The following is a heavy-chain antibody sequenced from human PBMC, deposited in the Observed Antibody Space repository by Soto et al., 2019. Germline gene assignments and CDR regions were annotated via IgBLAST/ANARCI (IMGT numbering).Heavy chain of an antibody. Sequence: PGGSLRLSCAASGFTFNTYGMHWVRQAPGKGLEWVASISSASSETWYADSVKGRFIISRDNAQNSLFLQMNTLRPEDSAIYYCARVAYWGPGTQVTVSS. V-gene: IGHV3-21*01. CDR2: ISSASSET. CDR3: ARVAY. J-gene: IGHJ4*02. CDR1: GFTFNTYG.